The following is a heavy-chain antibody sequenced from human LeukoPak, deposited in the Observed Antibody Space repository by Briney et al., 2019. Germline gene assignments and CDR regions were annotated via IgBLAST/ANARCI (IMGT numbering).Heavy chain of an antibody. CDR3: ASVDTAMETIDY. Sequence: SETLSLTCTVSCGSISSYYWIWIRQPPGKGLEWIGYIYYSVSTNYNPSLKTRVTISVGTSTNQFSLKMSSVTAADTAVYYCASVDTAMETIDYWGQGTLVTVSS. J-gene: IGHJ4*02. D-gene: IGHD5-18*01. CDR1: CGSISSYY. CDR2: IYYSVST. V-gene: IGHV4-59*01.